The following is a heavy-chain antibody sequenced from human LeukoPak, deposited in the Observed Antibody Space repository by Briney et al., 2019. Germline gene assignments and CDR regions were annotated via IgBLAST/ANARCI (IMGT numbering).Heavy chain of an antibody. CDR1: GFTFSSYS. D-gene: IGHD3-10*01. V-gene: IGHV4-34*01. CDR2: INHSGST. J-gene: IGHJ4*02. Sequence: PGGSLRLSCAASGFTFSSYSMNWVRQPPGKGLEWIGEINHSGSTNYNPSLKSRVTISVDTSKNQFSLKLSSVTAADTAVYYCARGVLSPTFDYWGQGTLVTVSS. CDR3: ARGVLSPTFDY.